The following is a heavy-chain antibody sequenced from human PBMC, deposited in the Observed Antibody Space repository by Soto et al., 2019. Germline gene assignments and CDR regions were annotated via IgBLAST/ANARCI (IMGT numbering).Heavy chain of an antibody. CDR1: GDTFSSYG. CDR3: ARSIAAAVDLAS. J-gene: IGHJ4*02. V-gene: IGHV1-18*01. CDR2: ISAYNGNT. D-gene: IGHD6-13*01. Sequence: VQLVQSGAEVKKPGASVKVSCKASGDTFSSYGISWVRQASVQGLEWMGWISAYNGNTNYAQKLQGRVTMTTDPSTSTAYMEVTSLRADDTAVYYCARSIAAAVDLASWGQGTLVTVSS.